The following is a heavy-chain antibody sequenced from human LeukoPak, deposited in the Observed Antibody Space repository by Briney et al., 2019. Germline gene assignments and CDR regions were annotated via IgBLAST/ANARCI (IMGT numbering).Heavy chain of an antibody. Sequence: GGSLRLSCAASGFTFNSYAMYWVRQAPGKGLEWVSAISGSGGSTYYADSVKGRFTISRDNSKNTLYLQMNSLRAEDTAVYYCAKGAAGPDCGGDCYYFDYWGQGTLVTVSS. CDR1: GFTFNSYA. CDR3: AKGAAGPDCGGDCYYFDY. D-gene: IGHD2-21*02. J-gene: IGHJ4*02. V-gene: IGHV3-23*01. CDR2: ISGSGGST.